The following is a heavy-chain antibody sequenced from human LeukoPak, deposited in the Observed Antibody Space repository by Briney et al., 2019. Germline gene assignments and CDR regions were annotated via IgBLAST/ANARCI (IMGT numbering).Heavy chain of an antibody. V-gene: IGHV3-74*01. Sequence: QPGGSLRLSCAASGFTFSHYLMHWVRQAPGKGLVWVSRINSDESNTNSYADSVKGRFIISRDNAKNTLYLQVNSLRAEDTAVYFCGRGGNGIDIWGQGTTVIVSS. J-gene: IGHJ3*02. CDR3: GRGGNGIDI. D-gene: IGHD2-8*01. CDR1: GFTFSHYL. CDR2: INSDESNT.